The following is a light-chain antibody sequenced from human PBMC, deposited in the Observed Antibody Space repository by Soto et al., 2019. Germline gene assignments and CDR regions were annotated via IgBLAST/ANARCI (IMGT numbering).Light chain of an antibody. CDR1: TGAVTSGYY. V-gene: IGLV7-43*01. Sequence: QAVVTQEPSLTVSPGGTVTLTCASSTGAVTSGYYPNWFQQKPGQAPRALIYSTSNKQSWTPARFSGSLLGGKAALTLSGVQPEDEAEYYCLLYYGGAQLVFGTGTKLTVL. J-gene: IGLJ1*01. CDR2: STS. CDR3: LLYYGGAQLV.